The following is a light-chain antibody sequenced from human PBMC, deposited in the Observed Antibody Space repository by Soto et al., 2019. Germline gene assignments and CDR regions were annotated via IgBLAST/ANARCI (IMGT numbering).Light chain of an antibody. CDR1: SGHSSYA. CDR2: LNSDGSH. CDR3: QTWGTGIHV. Sequence: QLVLTQSPSASASLGASVKLTCTLSSGHSSYAIAWHQQQPEKGPRYLMKLNSDGSHSKGDGIPDRFSGSSSGAERYPIISSLQSEDEADYYCQTWGTGIHVFGTGTKITVL. V-gene: IGLV4-69*01. J-gene: IGLJ1*01.